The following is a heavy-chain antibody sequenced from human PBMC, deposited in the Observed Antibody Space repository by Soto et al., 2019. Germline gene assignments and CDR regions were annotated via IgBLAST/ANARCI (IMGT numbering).Heavy chain of an antibody. D-gene: IGHD6-13*01. J-gene: IGHJ5*02. CDR3: ARALRSSWHGGGHSWFDP. CDR1: GGSISSYY. CDR2: IYYSGST. Sequence: PSETLSLTCTVSGGSISSYYWSWIRQPPGKGLEWIGYIYYSGSTNYNPSLKSRVTISVDTSKNQFSLKLSSVTAADTAVYYCARALRSSWHGGGHSWFDPWGQGTLVTVSS. V-gene: IGHV4-59*01.